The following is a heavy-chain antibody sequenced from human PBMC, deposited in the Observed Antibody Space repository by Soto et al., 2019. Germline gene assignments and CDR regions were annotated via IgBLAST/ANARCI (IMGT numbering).Heavy chain of an antibody. CDR3: ARDRDYYGSGNYYNRFDF. CDR2: IIPLFGTP. CDR1: GGIFSTYA. V-gene: IGHV1-69*01. Sequence: QVQLVQSGAEVKKPGSSVKVSCKASGGIFSTYAISWLRQAPGQGLEWMGGIIPLFGTPNYAQRFQGRVTITADESTSTAYMELSRLRSEDTAVYYCARDRDYYGSGNYYNRFDFWGQGTLVTVSS. D-gene: IGHD3-10*01. J-gene: IGHJ4*02.